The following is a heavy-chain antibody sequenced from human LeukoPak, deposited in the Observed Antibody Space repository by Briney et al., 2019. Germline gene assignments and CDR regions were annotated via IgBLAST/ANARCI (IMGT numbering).Heavy chain of an antibody. CDR1: GFNFNMYA. J-gene: IGHJ4*02. V-gene: IGHV3-30*04. D-gene: IGHD3-22*01. CDR2: ISSNGGRK. CDR3: ARQEARDYYYEGLDY. Sequence: GGSLRLSRVASGFNFNMYAIHWVRQAPGKGLEWVALISSNGGRKDYADSVKGRFTIDRDNSKNTVYLQMNSLRPDDTAIYFCARQEARDYYYEGLDYWGQGNLVTVSS.